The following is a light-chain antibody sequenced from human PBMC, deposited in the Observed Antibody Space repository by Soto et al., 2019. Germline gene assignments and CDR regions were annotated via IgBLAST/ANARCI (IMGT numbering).Light chain of an antibody. CDR2: EVT. Sequence: QSLLTQPPSASGSPGQSLTISCTGTSSDVGFYNFVSWYQQRPGKAPKLVIYEVTKRPSGVPDRFSGSKSGSTASLTVSGLQADDEADYYCASYAGTKILVLGSWTKVTVL. CDR3: ASYAGTKILV. V-gene: IGLV2-8*01. CDR1: SSDVGFYNF. J-gene: IGLJ1*01.